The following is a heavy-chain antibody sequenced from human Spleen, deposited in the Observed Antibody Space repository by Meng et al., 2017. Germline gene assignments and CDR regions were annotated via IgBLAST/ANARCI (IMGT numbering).Heavy chain of an antibody. CDR2: INPRGGST. D-gene: IGHD5-18*01. Sequence: ASVKVSCKVSGDTFIAYYINWVRHAPGQGLEWMGWINPRGGSTRYSQKFQGRVTMTRDTSVNTAYMELTSLTSDDTATYYCARGGGVRGYNYGFLWGQGTLVTVSS. J-gene: IGHJ4*02. V-gene: IGHV1-2*02. CDR3: ARGGGVRGYNYGFL. CDR1: GDTFIAYY.